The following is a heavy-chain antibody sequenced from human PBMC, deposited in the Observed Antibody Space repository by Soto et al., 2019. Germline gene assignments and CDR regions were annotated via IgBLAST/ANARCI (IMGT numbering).Heavy chain of an antibody. CDR3: ARSPNWNYLGYFAS. V-gene: IGHV5-51*07. CDR2: IYPGDSDT. Sequence: GASLTRSGEGCGGSYSRYWFGREHQKNGKGLEWMGIIYPGDSDTRYSPSFQGQVTISADKSISTAYLQWSSLKASDTAMYYCARSPNWNYLGYFASWVQGTPVTVSS. J-gene: IGHJ4*02. D-gene: IGHD1-7*01. CDR1: GGSYSRYW.